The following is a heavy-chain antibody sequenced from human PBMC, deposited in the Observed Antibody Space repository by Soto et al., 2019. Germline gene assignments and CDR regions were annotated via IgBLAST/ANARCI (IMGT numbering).Heavy chain of an antibody. CDR2: ISAYNGNT. CDR1: GYTFTSYG. CDR3: ARAFDYGDHPGHFDY. V-gene: IGHV1-18*01. J-gene: IGHJ4*02. D-gene: IGHD4-17*01. Sequence: QVQLVPSGAEVKKPGASVKVSCQASGYTFTSYGISWVRQAPGQGLEWMGWISAYNGNTNYAQKLQGRVTMTTDTSTSTVYMELRSLRSDDTAVYYCARAFDYGDHPGHFDYWGQGTLVTVS.